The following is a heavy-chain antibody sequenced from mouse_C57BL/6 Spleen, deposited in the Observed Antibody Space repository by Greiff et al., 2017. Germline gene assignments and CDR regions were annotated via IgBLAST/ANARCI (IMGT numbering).Heavy chain of an antibody. D-gene: IGHD1-1*01. J-gene: IGHJ2*01. V-gene: IGHV1-82*01. Sequence: VKVVESGPELVKPGASVKISCKASGYAFSSSWMNWVKQRPGKGLEWIGRIYPGDGDTNYNGKFKGKATLTADKSSSTAYMQLSSLTSEDSAVYVCARARITTVDYWGQGTTLTVSS. CDR3: ARARITTVDY. CDR2: IYPGDGDT. CDR1: GYAFSSSW.